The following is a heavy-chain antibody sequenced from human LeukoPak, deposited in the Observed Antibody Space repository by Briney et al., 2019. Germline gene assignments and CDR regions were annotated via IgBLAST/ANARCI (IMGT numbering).Heavy chain of an antibody. Sequence: GGSLRLSCAASGFTFSSYAMHWVRQAPGKGLEWVAVISYDGSNKYYADSVKGRFTISRDNSKNTLYLQMNSLRAEDTAVYYCARGPGYGPPEDYFDYWGQGTLVTVSS. V-gene: IGHV3-30-3*01. J-gene: IGHJ4*02. D-gene: IGHD4-17*01. CDR3: ARGPGYGPPEDYFDY. CDR2: ISYDGSNK. CDR1: GFTFSSYA.